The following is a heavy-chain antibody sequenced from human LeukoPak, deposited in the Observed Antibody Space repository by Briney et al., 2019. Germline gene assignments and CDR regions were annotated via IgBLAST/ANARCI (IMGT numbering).Heavy chain of an antibody. V-gene: IGHV4-34*01. Sequence: PSETLSLTCAVSGGAFSGYYYSWIRQSPGKGLEWMGEITHNGSTNYNPSLKSRVTGLVDRSKKHFSLKVNSVTAADTAVYYCATIRGIAAGGSFNFWGQGTLVTVSS. J-gene: IGHJ4*02. CDR1: GGAFSGYY. CDR2: ITHNGST. CDR3: ATIRGIAAGGSFNF. D-gene: IGHD6-13*01.